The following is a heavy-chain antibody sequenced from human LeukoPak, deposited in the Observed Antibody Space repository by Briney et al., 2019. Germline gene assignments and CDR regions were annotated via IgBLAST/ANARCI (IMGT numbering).Heavy chain of an antibody. CDR2: MNSNTGNP. J-gene: IGHJ3*02. CDR3: ASNYDVLTGFPPQDAFDI. Sequence: GASVKVSCKASGFTFSNYAMTWVRQAPGQGLEWMGWMNSNTGNPTYAQDFTGRFVFSLDTSISTAYLQISSLKAEGTAVYYCASNYDVLTGFPPQDAFDIWGQGTMVIVSS. D-gene: IGHD3-9*01. CDR1: GFTFSNYA. V-gene: IGHV7-4-1*02.